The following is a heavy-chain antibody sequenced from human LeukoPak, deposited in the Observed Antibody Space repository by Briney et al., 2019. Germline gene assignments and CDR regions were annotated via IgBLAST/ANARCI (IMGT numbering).Heavy chain of an antibody. J-gene: IGHJ6*02. D-gene: IGHD6-6*01. CDR3: AREIDPVEYSSSSQDTTYGMDV. CDR2: IYSGGST. CDR1: GFTVSSNY. Sequence: GGSLRLSCAASGFTVSSNYMNWVRQAPGNGLEWVSVIYSGGSTYYADSVKGRFTISRDNSKNTLYLQMNSLRAEDTAVYYCAREIDPVEYSSSSQDTTYGMDVWGQGTTVTVSS. V-gene: IGHV3-53*01.